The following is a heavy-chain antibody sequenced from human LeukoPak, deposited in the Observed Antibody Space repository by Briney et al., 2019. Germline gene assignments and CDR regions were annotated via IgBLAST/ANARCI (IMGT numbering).Heavy chain of an antibody. D-gene: IGHD3-10*01. V-gene: IGHV1-8*01. J-gene: IGHJ5*02. CDR2: MNPINGNT. CDR3: VRDGEGVALSVNYWFAP. Sequence: GASVKVSCTATGFTFTNYDINWVRQATGQGLEWMGWMNPINGNTGYAQKFQGRVTMTRDTSISTAYMELRSLTSEDTAVYYCVRDGEGVALSVNYWFAPWGQGTLVTVSS. CDR1: GFTFTNYD.